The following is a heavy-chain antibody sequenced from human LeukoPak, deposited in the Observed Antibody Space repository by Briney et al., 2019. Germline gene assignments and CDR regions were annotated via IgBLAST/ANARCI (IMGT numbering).Heavy chain of an antibody. Sequence: PSQTLSLTCTVSGGSISSGGYYWSWIRQHPGKGLEWIGYIYYSGSTYYNPSLKSRVTISVDTSKNQFSLKLSSVTAAGTAVYYCARDKVTGVTQPYYYFYGMDVWGQGTTVTVSS. CDR3: ARDKVTGVTQPYYYFYGMDV. V-gene: IGHV4-31*03. J-gene: IGHJ6*02. CDR2: IYYSGST. CDR1: GGSISSGGYY. D-gene: IGHD4-23*01.